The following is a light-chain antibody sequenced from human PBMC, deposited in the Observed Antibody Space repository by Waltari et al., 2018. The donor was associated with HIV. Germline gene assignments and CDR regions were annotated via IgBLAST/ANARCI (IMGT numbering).Light chain of an antibody. J-gene: IGLJ2*01. CDR2: AVY. CDR1: SSDVGTYDY. Sequence: QSALTQSPSASGSPGQAVTISCTGTSSDVGTYDYVPWYHQHPGEAPKLVIYAVYKRPSGVPDRFSGSKSGTTASLTVSGLQADDEASYYCSSYAGSKNRVVFGGGTFLTVL. CDR3: SSYAGSKNRVV. V-gene: IGLV2-8*01.